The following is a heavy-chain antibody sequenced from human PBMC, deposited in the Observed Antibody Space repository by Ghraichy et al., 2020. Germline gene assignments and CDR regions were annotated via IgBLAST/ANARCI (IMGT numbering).Heavy chain of an antibody. CDR1: GFTFSSYS. Sequence: GGSLRLSCAASGFTFSSYSMNWVRQAPGKGLEWVSSISSSSSYIYYADSVKGRFTISRDNAKNSLYLQMNSLRAEDTAVYYCAREEDCSSTSCYGRGGDYWGQGTLVTVSS. CDR2: ISSSSSYI. D-gene: IGHD2-2*01. J-gene: IGHJ4*02. CDR3: AREEDCSSTSCYGRGGDY. V-gene: IGHV3-21*01.